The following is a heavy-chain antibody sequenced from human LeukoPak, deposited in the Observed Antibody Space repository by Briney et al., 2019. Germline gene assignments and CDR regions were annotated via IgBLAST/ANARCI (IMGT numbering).Heavy chain of an antibody. Sequence: GSLRLSCTASGFTFSAYAMMWVRRAPGKGPEWVSAIRGGGGSAFYADSVKGRFTISRDNSKYTLFLQMNSLRAEDTAVYYCARDPNGDYIGAFDMWGPGTMVTVSS. CDR1: GFTFSAYA. D-gene: IGHD4-17*01. V-gene: IGHV3-23*01. CDR3: ARDPNGDYIGAFDM. J-gene: IGHJ3*02. CDR2: IRGGGGSA.